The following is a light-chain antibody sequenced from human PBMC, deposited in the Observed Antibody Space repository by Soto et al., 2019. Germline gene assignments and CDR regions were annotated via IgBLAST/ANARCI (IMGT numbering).Light chain of an antibody. J-gene: IGLJ2*01. CDR2: EVS. CDR1: SSDVGFYNY. V-gene: IGLV2-14*01. Sequence: QSVLTQPASVSGSPGQSLTISCTGTSSDVGFYNYVSWYQHHPGKAPKLMIYEVSNRPSGVSNRFSGSKSGNTASLTISGLQAEDEADYYCSSYTTSTTLVVFGGGTKVTVL. CDR3: SSYTTSTTLVV.